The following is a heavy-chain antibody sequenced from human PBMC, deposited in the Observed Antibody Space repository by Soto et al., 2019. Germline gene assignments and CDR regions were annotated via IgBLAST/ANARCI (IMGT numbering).Heavy chain of an antibody. CDR1: GFTFTKYV. D-gene: IGHD2-15*01. CDR3: AIDRYCRGETCYGDWDYYYEMDV. J-gene: IGHJ6*02. V-gene: IGHV3-33*01. CDR2: MWYDGINK. Sequence: QVQLVESGGGVVQPGRTLRLSCAASGFTFTKYVMHWVRQAPGKGLEWVAVMWYDGINKYYVDSVKGRFTISRDNSKNTLYLQMNELRAEETAVYYCAIDRYCRGETCYGDWDYYYEMDVWCQGTTVNVS.